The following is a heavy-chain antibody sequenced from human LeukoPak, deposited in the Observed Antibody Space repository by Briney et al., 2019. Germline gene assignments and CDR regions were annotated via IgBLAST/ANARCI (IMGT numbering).Heavy chain of an antibody. CDR3: ARLNSGSPDAFDI. V-gene: IGHV4-39*01. D-gene: IGHD1-26*01. CDR1: GHSLSSRSSF. CDR2: IYYSGST. Sequence: RSDTQSLTCTVSGHSLSSRSSFGGRIRQPPGKGLGWIVSIYYSGSTYYNPSLKSRVTISVDTSKNQFSLKLSSVTAADTAVYYCARLNSGSPDAFDIWGQGTMVTVSS. J-gene: IGHJ3*02.